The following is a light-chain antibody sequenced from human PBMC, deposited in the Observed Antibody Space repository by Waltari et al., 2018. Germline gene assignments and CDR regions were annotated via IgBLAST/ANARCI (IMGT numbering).Light chain of an antibody. CDR2: YDN. CDR3: ATWDDSLNAYV. V-gene: IGLV1-36*01. CDR1: SPNIEYHA. Sequence: QSVLTQPPSVSGAPRQRVTISCPGSSPNIEYHAVTWYQHLPGRAPKLLIRYDNLLPSGVSARFSASKSGTSASLAISGLQSDDEADYYCATWDDSLNAYVFGSGTKVTVV. J-gene: IGLJ1*01.